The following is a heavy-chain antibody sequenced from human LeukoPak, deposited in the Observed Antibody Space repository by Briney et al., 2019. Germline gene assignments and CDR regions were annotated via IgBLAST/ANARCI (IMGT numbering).Heavy chain of an antibody. Sequence: FXXXSYGIHWVRQAPGXGLXWVAFIRYDGSNKYYADSVKGRFTISRDNSKNTLYLQMNSLRAEDTAVYYXAXXGXSXXXGYWGQXTXVTVSS. D-gene: IGHD5-18*01. CDR2: IRYDGSNK. V-gene: IGHV3-30*02. J-gene: IGHJ4*02. CDR1: FXXXSYG. CDR3: AXXGXSXXXGY.